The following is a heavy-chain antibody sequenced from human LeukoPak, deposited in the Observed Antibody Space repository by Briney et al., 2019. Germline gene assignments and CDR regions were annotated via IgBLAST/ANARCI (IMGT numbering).Heavy chain of an antibody. V-gene: IGHV3-64*01. CDR1: GFSFSSSA. J-gene: IGHJ4*02. D-gene: IGHD3-10*01. Sequence: PGGSLRLSCTASGFSFSSSAMYWVRQAPGKGLEYVSAISSNGGSTYYANSVKGRFTISRDNSKNTLYLQMGSLRVEDVAVYYCARDSGSSSAVDYWGQGALVTVST. CDR2: ISSNGGST. CDR3: ARDSGSSSAVDY.